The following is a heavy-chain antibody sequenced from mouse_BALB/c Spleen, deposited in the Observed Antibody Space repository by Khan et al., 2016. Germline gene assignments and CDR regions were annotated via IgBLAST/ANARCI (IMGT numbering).Heavy chain of an antibody. V-gene: IGHV9-2-1*01. J-gene: IGHJ4*01. CDR1: GYTFTDYS. CDR3: ASITTALYYYAMDY. CDR2: INTETGEP. Sequence: QIQLVQSGPELKKPGETVKISCKASGYTFTDYSMHWVKQAPGKGLKWMGWINTETGEPTYADDFKGRFAFSLETSASTAYLQINNLKNEDTATYFCASITTALYYYAMDYWGQGTSVTVSS. D-gene: IGHD1-2*01.